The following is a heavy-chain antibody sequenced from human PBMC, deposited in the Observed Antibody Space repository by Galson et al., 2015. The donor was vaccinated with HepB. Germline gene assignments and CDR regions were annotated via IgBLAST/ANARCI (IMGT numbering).Heavy chain of an antibody. CDR3: ATSSGLVIYFDY. J-gene: IGHJ4*02. CDR2: IYYSGST. CDR1: GGSISSSSYY. Sequence: SETLSLTCTVSGGSISSSSYYWGWIRQPPGKGLEWIGSIYYSGSTYYNPSLKSRVTISVDTSKNQFSLKLSSVTAADTAVYYCATSSGLVIYFDYWGQGTLVTVSS. V-gene: IGHV4-39*01. D-gene: IGHD3-22*01.